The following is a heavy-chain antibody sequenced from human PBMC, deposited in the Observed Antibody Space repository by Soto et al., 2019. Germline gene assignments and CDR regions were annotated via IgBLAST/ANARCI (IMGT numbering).Heavy chain of an antibody. CDR1: GDTFTDYY. CDR3: ARGGHVVVVTAALDY. Sequence: QVQLVQSGAEVKKPGASVKVSCKASGDTFTDYYIHWVRQAPGQGLEWMGTVNPSGGHTTYAQHFLGRVTMTRDTSTSTLYRELTSLPSEDTAVYYCARGGHVVVVTAALDYWGQGTLVTVSS. J-gene: IGHJ4*02. V-gene: IGHV1-46*01. CDR2: VNPSGGHT. D-gene: IGHD2-21*02.